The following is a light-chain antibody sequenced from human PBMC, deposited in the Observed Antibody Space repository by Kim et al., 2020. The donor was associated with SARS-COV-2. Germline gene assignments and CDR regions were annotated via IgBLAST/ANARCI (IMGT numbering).Light chain of an antibody. Sequence: ALGQTDRITCQGDSLRSYYASWYQQKPGQAPVLVMHGKTNRPSGIPDRFSVSISGNTASLTITGAQAEDEADYYCNSRDSSGNHQVFGTGTKVTVL. CDR1: SLRSYY. CDR3: NSRDSSGNHQV. CDR2: GKT. J-gene: IGLJ1*01. V-gene: IGLV3-19*01.